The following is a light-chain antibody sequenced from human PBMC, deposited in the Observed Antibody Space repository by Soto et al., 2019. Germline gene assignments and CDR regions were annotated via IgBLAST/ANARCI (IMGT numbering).Light chain of an antibody. Sequence: QPVLSQSPSASASLGASVKLTCTLSSGHSNYAIAWHQQQPEKGPRFLMRVNSDGSHSKGDGIPDRFSGSSSGAERYLTISSLQSEDEADYYCQTWGPGFRVFGGGTKLTVL. CDR1: SGHSNYA. V-gene: IGLV4-69*01. J-gene: IGLJ2*01. CDR3: QTWGPGFRV. CDR2: VNSDGSH.